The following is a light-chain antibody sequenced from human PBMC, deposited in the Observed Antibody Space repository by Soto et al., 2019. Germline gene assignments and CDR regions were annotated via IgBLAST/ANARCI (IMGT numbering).Light chain of an antibody. Sequence: DIQMTQSPSSLSASVGDRVTITCRARQGISNYLAWYQQKPGKVPKVLIYVASALQSGVPSRFSGSGSGTEFTLTISSLQPDDFATYYCQQYNSYSTFGQGTKVDIK. J-gene: IGKJ1*01. CDR1: QGISNY. CDR2: VAS. CDR3: QQYNSYST. V-gene: IGKV1-27*01.